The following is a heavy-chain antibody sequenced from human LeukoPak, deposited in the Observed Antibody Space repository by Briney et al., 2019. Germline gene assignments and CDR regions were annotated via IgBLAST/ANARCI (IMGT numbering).Heavy chain of an antibody. CDR1: EFTFSSYS. CDR2: ITNSGNSK. Sequence: PGGSLRLSYAASEFTFSSYSMNWVRQAPGKGLEWVSYITNSGNSKSYADSVKGRFTISRDNTKNSLYLQMNSLRAEDTAVYYCAKELGYYDILTGYLFDPWGQGTLVTVSS. CDR3: AKELGYYDILTGYLFDP. D-gene: IGHD3-9*01. V-gene: IGHV3-48*01. J-gene: IGHJ5*02.